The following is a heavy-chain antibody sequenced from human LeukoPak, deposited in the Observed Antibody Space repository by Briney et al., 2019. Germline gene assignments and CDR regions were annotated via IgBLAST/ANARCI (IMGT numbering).Heavy chain of an antibody. J-gene: IGHJ4*02. Sequence: GGSLRLSCAASGFTFSSYGMHWVRQAPGKGLEWVAVIWYDGSNKYYADSVKGRFTISRDNSKNTLYLQMNSLRAEDTAVYYCARDRSGYSSSLDYWGPGTLVTVSS. CDR1: GFTFSSYG. CDR2: IWYDGSNK. CDR3: ARDRSGYSSSLDY. D-gene: IGHD6-13*01. V-gene: IGHV3-33*01.